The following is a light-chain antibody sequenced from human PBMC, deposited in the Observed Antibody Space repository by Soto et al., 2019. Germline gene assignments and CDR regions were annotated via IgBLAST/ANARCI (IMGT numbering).Light chain of an antibody. J-gene: IGLJ1*01. V-gene: IGLV2-14*01. CDR2: EVS. CDR1: SSDVGGYNY. CDR3: SSYTSSSTLYV. Sequence: QSVLTQPASVSGSPGQSITICFTGTSSDVGGYNYVSWYQQHPGKAPKLMIYEVSNRPSGVSNRFSGSKSGNTASLTISGLQAEDEADYYCSSYTSSSTLYVFGTGTKVTVL.